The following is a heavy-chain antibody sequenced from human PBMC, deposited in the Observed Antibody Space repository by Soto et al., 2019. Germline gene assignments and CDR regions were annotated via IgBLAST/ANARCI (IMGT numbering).Heavy chain of an antibody. CDR3: ARGMSGVGTDWFDP. CDR1: GGSFNTYY. Sequence: SETLSLTCAVYGGSFNTYYWSWIRQSPGKGLEWIGEMHQSGTTNYNPSLKSRVTISVDTSKIQFSLSLRSVTAADTAVYYCARGMSGVGTDWFDPWGQGTLVTV. D-gene: IGHD1-26*01. CDR2: MHQSGTT. J-gene: IGHJ5*02. V-gene: IGHV4-34*01.